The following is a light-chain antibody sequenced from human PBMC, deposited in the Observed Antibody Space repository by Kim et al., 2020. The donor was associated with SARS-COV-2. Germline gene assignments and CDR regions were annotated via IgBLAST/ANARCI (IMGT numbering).Light chain of an antibody. Sequence: GKTVNISCARSSGNIASSYGQWYEQRPGRSPTTRIYEDNQRTPGVPERFSGSVDSYPNSASLTISGVKTEDEAYYFCQAYDDFNRVFGGGTKLTVL. V-gene: IGLV6-57*01. CDR1: SGNIASSY. CDR2: EDN. CDR3: QAYDDFNRV. J-gene: IGLJ3*02.